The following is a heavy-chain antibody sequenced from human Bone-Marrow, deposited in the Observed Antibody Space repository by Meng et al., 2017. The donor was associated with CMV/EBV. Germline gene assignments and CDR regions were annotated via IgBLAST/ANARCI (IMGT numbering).Heavy chain of an antibody. CDR3: TTRENCGGDRWVFDL. CDR1: GFSFSNAW. D-gene: IGHD2-21*01. Sequence: GGSLRLSCAASGFSFSNAWMTWVRQAPGKGLEWVGRVKSKSDGETTDYAVPVKGRFTISRNDSASTLYLQMNSLKTDDTAIYYCTTRENCGGDRWVFDLWGGGTLVTVSS. J-gene: IGHJ2*01. CDR2: VKSKSDGETT. V-gene: IGHV3-15*01.